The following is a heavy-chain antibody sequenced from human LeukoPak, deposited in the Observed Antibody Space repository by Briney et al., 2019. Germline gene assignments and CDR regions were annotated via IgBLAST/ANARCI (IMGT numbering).Heavy chain of an antibody. CDR2: INPNSGGT. CDR1: GYTFTGYY. D-gene: IGHD2-2*01. J-gene: IGHJ6*03. CDR3: ARVGPYCSSTSCRSMDV. V-gene: IGHV1-2*02. Sequence: GASVKVSCKASGYTFTGYYMHWVRQAPGQGLEWMGWINPNSGGTNYAQKFQGRVTMTRDTSISTAYMELSRLRSDDTAVYYCARVGPYCSSTSCRSMDVWGKGTTVTVSS.